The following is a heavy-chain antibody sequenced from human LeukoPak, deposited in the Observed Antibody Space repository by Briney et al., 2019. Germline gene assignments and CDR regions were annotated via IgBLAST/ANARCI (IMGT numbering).Heavy chain of an antibody. J-gene: IGHJ5*02. V-gene: IGHV4-39*07. D-gene: IGHD3-16*02. CDR1: SGSISTSNYY. CDR2: VYYSGST. CDR3: TTDENDYVWGSYRA. Sequence: SETLSLTCTVSSGSISTSNYYWGWIRQSPGKGLEWIGSVYYSGSTYCNPSLKSRVTISVDTSKNQFSLKLSSVTAADTAVYYCTTDENDYVWGSYRAWGQGTLVTVSS.